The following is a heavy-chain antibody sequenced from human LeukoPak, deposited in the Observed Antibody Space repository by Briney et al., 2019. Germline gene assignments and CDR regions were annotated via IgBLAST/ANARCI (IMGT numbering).Heavy chain of an antibody. CDR2: VYNSGST. CDR1: GGSVSSGSYY. CDR3: ARDLSGYFNY. V-gene: IGHV4-61*01. D-gene: IGHD3-22*01. J-gene: IGHJ4*02. Sequence: SETPSLTCNVSGGSVSSGSYYWSWIRQPPGKGLEWIGYVYNSGSTNYNAALKSRVTISADTSKNQFSLKLGSVTTADTAKYYCARDLSGYFNYWGQGILVTVSS.